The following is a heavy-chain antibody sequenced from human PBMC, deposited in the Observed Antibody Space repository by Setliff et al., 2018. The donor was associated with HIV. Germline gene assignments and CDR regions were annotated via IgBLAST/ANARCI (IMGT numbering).Heavy chain of an antibody. J-gene: IGHJ5*02. CDR2: ISAYNGHT. CDR3: ARRVHLTLEGRVVGGAPSMIATPNPLQPLP. CDR1: GGTFSSYS. V-gene: IGHV1-18*01. Sequence: ASVKVSCKSSGGTFSSYSISWARQAPGQGLEWMGWISAYNGHTNYAQKFQGRATMTKDTSTSTAYLEMRSLRSDDTAVYYCARRVHLTLEGRVVGGAPSMIATPNPLQPLPWG. D-gene: IGHD3-22*01.